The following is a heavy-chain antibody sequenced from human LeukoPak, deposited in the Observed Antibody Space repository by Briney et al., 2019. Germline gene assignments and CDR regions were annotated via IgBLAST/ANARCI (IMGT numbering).Heavy chain of an antibody. CDR1: GFTFSSYS. J-gene: IGHJ3*02. V-gene: IGHV3-21*04. Sequence: GGSLRLSCAASGFTFSSYSMNWVRQAPGKGLEWVSSISSSSSYIYYADSVKGRFTISRDNSKNTLYLQMNSLRAEDTAVYYCAKDTMYSSGWYSPAFDIWGQGTMVTVSS. CDR2: ISSSSSYI. D-gene: IGHD6-19*01. CDR3: AKDTMYSSGWYSPAFDI.